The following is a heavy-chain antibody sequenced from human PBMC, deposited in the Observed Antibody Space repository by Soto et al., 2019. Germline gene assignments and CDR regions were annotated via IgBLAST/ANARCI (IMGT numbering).Heavy chain of an antibody. Sequence: SETLSLTCAVSGGSISSGGYSWSWIRQPPGEGLEWIGYIYYSGNTNYNPSLKSRVTISADTSKNEFSLRLRSVTTADTAVYYCARGQFNILTGYYIDFWGQGTLVTVSS. CDR2: IYYSGNT. J-gene: IGHJ4*02. CDR1: GGSISSGGYS. V-gene: IGHV4-61*08. D-gene: IGHD3-9*01. CDR3: ARGQFNILTGYYIDF.